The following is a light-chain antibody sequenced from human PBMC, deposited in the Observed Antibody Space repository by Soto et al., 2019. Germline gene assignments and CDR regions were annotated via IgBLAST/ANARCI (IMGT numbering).Light chain of an antibody. J-gene: IGKJ2*01. CDR3: QQYYSTPYT. CDR2: WAS. CDR1: QSVLYSSDNKNH. Sequence: DIVMTQSPDSLTVSLGERATINCKSSQSVLYSSDNKNHLAWYQHKPGQPPKLLIHWASTREFGVPDRFSGSGSGTDFTLTTSSLQAEDVAVYYCQQYYSTPYTFGQGTKLEIK. V-gene: IGKV4-1*01.